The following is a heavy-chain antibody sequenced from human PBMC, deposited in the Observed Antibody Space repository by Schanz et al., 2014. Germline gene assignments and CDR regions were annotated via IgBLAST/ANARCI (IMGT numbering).Heavy chain of an antibody. CDR2: IRYDGINK. D-gene: IGHD1-26*01. J-gene: IGHJ4*02. CDR1: GFTFSTTG. Sequence: QVRLVESGGCVVQPGGSLRLSCAASGFTFSTTGMHWVRQAPGKGLVWVTYIRYDGINKYYADSVKGRFTVSRDNAKSTLSLQMDSLRPEDTAIYYCAKEWSPSFWGQGTLVTVSS. V-gene: IGHV3-30*02. CDR3: AKEWSPSF.